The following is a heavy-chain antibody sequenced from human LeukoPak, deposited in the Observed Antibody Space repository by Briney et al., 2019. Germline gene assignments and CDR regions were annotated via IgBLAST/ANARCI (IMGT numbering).Heavy chain of an antibody. CDR1: GFTVSSNY. J-gene: IGHJ4*02. Sequence: GGSLRLSCAASGFTVSSNYMSWVRQAPGKGLEWISYITTSGTSTYYADSVKGRFTISRDNGKTALSLQMNSLRAEDTAVYYCVVHSATSCYWGQGTLVTVSS. CDR3: VVHSATSCY. D-gene: IGHD1-26*01. CDR2: ITTSGTST. V-gene: IGHV3-11*04.